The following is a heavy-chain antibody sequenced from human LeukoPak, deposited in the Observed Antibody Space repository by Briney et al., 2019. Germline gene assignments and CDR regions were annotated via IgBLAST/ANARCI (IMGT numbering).Heavy chain of an antibody. CDR2: INPNSGGT. D-gene: IGHD3-10*01. CDR3: ARRPPYYYGSGSLDIFDY. J-gene: IGHJ4*02. V-gene: IGHV1-2*06. Sequence: GASVKVSCKASGYTFTGYYMHWVRQAPGQGLEWMGRINPNSGGTNFAQKFQGRVTITRDTSISTAYMELSRLRSDDTAVYYCARRPPYYYGSGSLDIFDYWGQGTLVTVSS. CDR1: GYTFTGYY.